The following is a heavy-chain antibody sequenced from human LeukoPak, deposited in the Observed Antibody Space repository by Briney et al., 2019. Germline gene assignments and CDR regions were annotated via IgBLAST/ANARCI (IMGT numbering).Heavy chain of an antibody. V-gene: IGHV4-59*01. CDR3: ARASQDDFWSGYYSDYYYYGMDV. CDR1: GGSISRYY. J-gene: IGHJ6*02. Sequence: PSETLSLTCTVSGGSISRYYWSWIRQPPGKGLEWIGYIYYSGSTNYNPSLKSRVTISVDTSKNQFSLKLSSVTAADTAVYYCARASQDDFWSGYYSDYYYYGMDVWGQGTTVTVSS. D-gene: IGHD3-3*01. CDR2: IYYSGST.